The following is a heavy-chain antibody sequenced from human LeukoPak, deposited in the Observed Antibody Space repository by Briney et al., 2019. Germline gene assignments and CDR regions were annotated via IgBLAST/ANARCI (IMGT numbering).Heavy chain of an antibody. J-gene: IGHJ4*02. CDR1: GGSISSYY. D-gene: IGHD3-10*01. CDR3: ARDRRVRGATFDY. V-gene: IGHV4-59*01. CDR2: IYYSGST. Sequence: SETLPLTCTVSGGSISSYYWSWIRQPPGKGLEWIGYIYYSGSTNYNPSLKSRVTISVDTSKNQFSLKLSSVTAADTAVYYCARDRRVRGATFDYWGQGTLVTVSS.